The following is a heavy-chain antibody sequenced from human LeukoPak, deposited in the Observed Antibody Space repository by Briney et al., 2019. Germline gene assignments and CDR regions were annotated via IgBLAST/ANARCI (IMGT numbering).Heavy chain of an antibody. J-gene: IGHJ3*02. CDR3: ARVEYYYDSSGYYLDAFDI. V-gene: IGHV4-31*02. Sequence: LRLSCAASGFTFSSYAMSWVRQHPGKGLEWIGYIYYSGSTYYNPSLKSRVTISVDTYKNQFSLKLSSVTAADTAVYYCARVEYYYDSSGYYLDAFDIWGQGTMVTVSS. CDR1: GFTFSSYA. D-gene: IGHD3-22*01. CDR2: IYYSGST.